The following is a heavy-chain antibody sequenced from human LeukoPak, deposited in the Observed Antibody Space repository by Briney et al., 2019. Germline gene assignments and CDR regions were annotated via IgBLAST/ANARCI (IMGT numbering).Heavy chain of an antibody. Sequence: PGGSLRLTCAAAGFSLSREDMHWVRHAPGTGLEWISYISQTGATTHYADSVKGRFTVSRDNAKNSLYLQMNSLRGDDTALYYCAIDAYLSWGGGALYIWGEGTLVSVSS. CDR1: GFSLSRED. J-gene: IGHJ3*02. V-gene: IGHV3-48*03. CDR3: AIDAYLSWGGGALYI. CDR2: ISQTGATT. D-gene: IGHD7-27*01.